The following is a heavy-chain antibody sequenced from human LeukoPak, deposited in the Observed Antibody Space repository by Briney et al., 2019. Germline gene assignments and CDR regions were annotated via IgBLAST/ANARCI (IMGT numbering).Heavy chain of an antibody. CDR2: IKQDGSEK. Sequence: PGGSLRLSCTASGFTFSTYWMNWVRQAPGKGLEWVANIKQDGSEKYYVDSVKGRFTISRDNAKNSLYLQMSSLRAEDTAVYYCGMAMDVWGRGTTVTVSS. CDR1: GFTFSTYW. J-gene: IGHJ6*02. V-gene: IGHV3-7*05. CDR3: GMAMDV. D-gene: IGHD5-24*01.